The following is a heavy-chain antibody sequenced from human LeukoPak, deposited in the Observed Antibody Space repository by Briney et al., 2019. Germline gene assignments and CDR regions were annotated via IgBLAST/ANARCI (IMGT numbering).Heavy chain of an antibody. J-gene: IGHJ6*02. V-gene: IGHV3-66*01. Sequence: GGSLRLSCAASGFTVSSNYMSWVRQAPGKGLEWVSVIYSDGSTYYADSVKGRFTISRDNSKNTLYLQMNSLRAEDTAVYYCARALGGLWPTYYYYGMDVWGQGTTVTVSS. CDR1: GFTVSSNY. CDR2: IYSDGST. CDR3: ARALGGLWPTYYYYGMDV. D-gene: IGHD2-8*02.